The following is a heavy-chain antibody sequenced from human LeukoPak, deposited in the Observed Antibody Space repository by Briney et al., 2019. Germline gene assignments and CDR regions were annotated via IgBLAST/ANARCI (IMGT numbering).Heavy chain of an antibody. V-gene: IGHV3-30-3*01. J-gene: IGHJ6*02. CDR1: GFTFSSYA. CDR2: ISYDGSNK. D-gene: IGHD2-2*01. Sequence: PGRSLRLSCAASGFTFSSYAMHWVRLAPGKGLEWVAVISYDGSNKYYADSVKGRFTISRDNSKNTLYLQMNSLRAEDTAVYYCAREDIVIVPAPRPYYYYGMDVWGQGTTVTVSS. CDR3: AREDIVIVPAPRPYYYYGMDV.